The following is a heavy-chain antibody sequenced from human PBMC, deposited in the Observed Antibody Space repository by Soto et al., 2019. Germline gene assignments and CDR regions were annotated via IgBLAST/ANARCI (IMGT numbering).Heavy chain of an antibody. CDR3: ARGATQEDYYYYYGMDV. Sequence: ASVKVSCKASGYTFTGYYMHWVRQAPGQGLEWMGWINPNSGGTNYAQKFQGWVTMTRDTSISTAYMELSRLRSDDTAVYYCARGATQEDYYYYYGMDVWGQGTTVTVSS. CDR2: INPNSGGT. CDR1: GYTFTGYY. D-gene: IGHD2-15*01. J-gene: IGHJ6*02. V-gene: IGHV1-2*04.